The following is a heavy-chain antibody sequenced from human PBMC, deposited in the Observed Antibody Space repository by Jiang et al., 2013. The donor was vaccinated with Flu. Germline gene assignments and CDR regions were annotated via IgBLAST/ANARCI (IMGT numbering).Heavy chain of an antibody. CDR1: GGTFSSYA. J-gene: IGHJ6*04. CDR2: IIPILGIA. V-gene: IGHV1-69*04. D-gene: IGHD3-22*01. Sequence: GAEVKKPGSSVKVSCKASGGTFSSYAISWVRQAPGQGLEWMGRIIPILGIANYAQKFQGRVTITADKSTSTAYMELSSLRSEDTAVYYCAGVPFSLSSGYYPWYYYGMDVWGKGTTVTVSS. CDR3: AGVPFSLSSGYYPWYYYGMDV.